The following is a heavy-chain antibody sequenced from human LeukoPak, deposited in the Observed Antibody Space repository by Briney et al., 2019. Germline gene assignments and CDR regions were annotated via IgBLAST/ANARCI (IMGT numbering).Heavy chain of an antibody. V-gene: IGHV4-59*01. D-gene: IGHD2-21*02. CDR3: ASRAAFCGDDCFRFDY. CDR1: GGSISGYY. CDR2: IHYSGST. J-gene: IGHJ4*02. Sequence: SSETLSPTCTVSGGSISGYYWSWIRQPPGKGLEWIGYIHYSGSTRYNPSLENRATISVDTSKNQFSLNLTSVTAADTAVYYCASRAAFCGDDCFRFDYWGQGTLVTVSS.